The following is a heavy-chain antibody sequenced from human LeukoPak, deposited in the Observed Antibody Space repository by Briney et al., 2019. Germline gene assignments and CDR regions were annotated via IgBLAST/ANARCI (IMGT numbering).Heavy chain of an antibody. J-gene: IGHJ4*02. CDR1: GGSISSGDYY. V-gene: IGHV4-30-4*08. CDR3: ARGPYYHGSGRPFDY. Sequence: PSQTLSLTCTVSGGSISSGDYYWSWIRQPPGKGLEWIGYIYYSGSIYYNPSLKSRVTISVDTSKNQFSLKLSSVTAADTAVYYCARGPYYHGSGRPFDYWGQGTLVTVSS. CDR2: IYYSGSI. D-gene: IGHD3-10*01.